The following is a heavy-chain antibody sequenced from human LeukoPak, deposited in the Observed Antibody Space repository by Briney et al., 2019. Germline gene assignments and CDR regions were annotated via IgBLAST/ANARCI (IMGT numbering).Heavy chain of an antibody. CDR1: GYTFSNYA. CDR2: TIPIFGTA. CDR3: AREAEYYDILTGYYNYYGMDV. V-gene: IGHV1-69*13. D-gene: IGHD3-9*01. Sequence: SMKVSCKASGYTFSNYAISWVRQAPGQGLEWMGGTIPIFGTAHYAQKFQGRVTIAADGSTSTVYMELSSLRSEDTAVYYCAREAEYYDILTGYYNYYGMDVWGQGTTVTVSS. J-gene: IGHJ6*02.